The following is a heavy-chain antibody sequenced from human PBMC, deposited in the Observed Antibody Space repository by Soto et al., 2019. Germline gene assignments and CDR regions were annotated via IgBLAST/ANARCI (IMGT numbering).Heavy chain of an antibody. J-gene: IGHJ4*02. Sequence: SVKVSCTASGYTFTSYGISWVRQAPGQGLEWMGRIIPILGIANYAQKFQGRVTITADKSTSTAYMELSSLRSEDTAVYYCATPGTYYYDSSGYLAYWGQGTLVTVSS. CDR1: GYTFTSYG. CDR3: ATPGTYYYDSSGYLAY. V-gene: IGHV1-69*04. CDR2: IIPILGIA. D-gene: IGHD3-22*01.